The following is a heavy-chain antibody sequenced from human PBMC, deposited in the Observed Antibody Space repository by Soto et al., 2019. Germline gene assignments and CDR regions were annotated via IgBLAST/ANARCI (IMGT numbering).Heavy chain of an antibody. J-gene: IGHJ3*02. CDR2: ISGSGGST. Sequence: GGSLRLSCAASGFTFSSYAMSWVRQAPGKGLEWVSAISGSGGSTYYADSVKGRFTISRDNSKNTLYLQMNSLRAEDTAVYYCAKLCVLIAAADSVDVFDIWGQGTLVTVSS. V-gene: IGHV3-23*01. CDR1: GFTFSSYA. D-gene: IGHD6-13*01. CDR3: AKLCVLIAAADSVDVFDI.